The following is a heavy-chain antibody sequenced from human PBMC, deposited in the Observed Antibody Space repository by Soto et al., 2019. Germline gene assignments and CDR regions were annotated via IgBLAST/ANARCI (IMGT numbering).Heavy chain of an antibody. Sequence: QVQLVQSGAEVKKPGSSVKVSCKVSGGRFNTNAISWLRQAPGQGLEWMGGIIATFDKANYAQKFQDRVTMTADESTSTAYMELSSLRSDDTAVYFCTREAHGGNFESWGQGTLVTVSS. D-gene: IGHD2-15*01. V-gene: IGHV1-69*12. CDR2: IIATFDKA. CDR1: GGRFNTNA. CDR3: TREAHGGNFES. J-gene: IGHJ4*02.